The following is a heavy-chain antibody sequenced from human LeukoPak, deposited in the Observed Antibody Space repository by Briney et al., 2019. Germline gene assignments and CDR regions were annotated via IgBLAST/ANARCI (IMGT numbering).Heavy chain of an antibody. CDR1: GYTFTGYY. CDR2: INPNSGGT. Sequence: ASVKVSCKASGYTFTGYYMHWVRQAPGQGLEWMGWINPNSGGTNYAQKFQGRVTMTRDTSISTAYMELSRLRSDDTAVYYCARGLRSGWYRDIYFDYWGQGTLVTVSS. D-gene: IGHD6-19*01. J-gene: IGHJ4*02. CDR3: ARGLRSGWYRDIYFDY. V-gene: IGHV1-2*02.